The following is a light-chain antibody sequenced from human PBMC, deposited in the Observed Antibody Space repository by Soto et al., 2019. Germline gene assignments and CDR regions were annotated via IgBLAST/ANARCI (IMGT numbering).Light chain of an antibody. CDR2: GAS. V-gene: IGKV3-15*01. J-gene: IGKJ2*01. CDR1: QSVSSN. CDR3: QQYNNLRGT. Sequence: EIVMTQSPATLSVSPGERATLSCRARQSVSSNLAWYQQKPVQAPRLLIYGASTRATGIPARFSGSGSGTEFTLTISSLQSEDFAVYSCQQYNNLRGTFGQGTKLEIK.